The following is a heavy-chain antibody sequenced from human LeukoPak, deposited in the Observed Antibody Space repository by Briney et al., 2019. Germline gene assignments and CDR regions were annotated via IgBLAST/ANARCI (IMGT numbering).Heavy chain of an antibody. J-gene: IGHJ4*02. CDR3: ARAQPSYSGSYLRGTVHDY. CDR1: GGTFSSYA. Sequence: SVKVSCKASGGTFSSYAISWVRQAPGQGLEWMGGIILIFGTANYAQKFQGRVTITADESTSTAYMELSSLRSEDTAVYYCARAQPSYSGSYLRGTVHDYWGQGTLVTVSS. D-gene: IGHD1-26*01. V-gene: IGHV1-69*13. CDR2: IILIFGTA.